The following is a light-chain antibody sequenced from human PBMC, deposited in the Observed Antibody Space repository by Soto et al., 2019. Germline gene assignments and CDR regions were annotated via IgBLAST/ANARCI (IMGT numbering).Light chain of an antibody. CDR1: QSLLYGAGYMY. CDR3: MQTLQTPYT. J-gene: IGKJ2*01. Sequence: DIVMTQSPLSLPVTPGEPASISCRSSQSLLYGAGYMYVDWYLQKPAQPPHLLIFLGSNRASGVPDRFSGSVSGTDFTLKISRVETEDVGIYYCMQTLQTPYTFGQGTKLEIK. V-gene: IGKV2-28*01. CDR2: LGS.